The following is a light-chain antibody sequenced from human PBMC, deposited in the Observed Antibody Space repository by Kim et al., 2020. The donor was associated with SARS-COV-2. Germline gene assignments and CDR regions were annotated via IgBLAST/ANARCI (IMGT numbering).Light chain of an antibody. CDR3: QSYDSSNRGVV. CDR1: SGSIASNY. V-gene: IGLV6-57*04. CDR2: EDN. Sequence: NFMLTQPHSVSESPGKTVTISCTRSSGSIASNYVQWYQQRPGSAPTTVIYEDNQRPSGVPDRFSGSIDSSSNSASLTISGLKTEDEADYYCQSYDSSNRGVVFGGGTQLTV. J-gene: IGLJ2*01.